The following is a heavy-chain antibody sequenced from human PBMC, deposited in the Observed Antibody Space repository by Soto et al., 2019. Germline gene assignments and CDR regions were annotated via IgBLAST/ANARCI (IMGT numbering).Heavy chain of an antibody. CDR3: ARSQGSSTSLEIYYYYYYGMDV. CDR1: GGTFSSYA. V-gene: IGHV1-69*01. D-gene: IGHD2-2*01. Sequence: GAPVKDSCKASGGTFSSYAISWVRQAPGQGPEWMGGIIPISDTTNYAQKFQGRVTITADESTSTAYMELSSLRSEDTAVYYCARSQGSSTSLEIYYYYYYGMDVWGQGTTVTVSS. J-gene: IGHJ6*02. CDR2: IIPISDTT.